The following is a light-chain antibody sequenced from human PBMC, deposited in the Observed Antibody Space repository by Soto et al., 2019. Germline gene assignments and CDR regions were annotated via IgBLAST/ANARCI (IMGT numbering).Light chain of an antibody. CDR2: DVS. CDR3: SSYTTSSTYV. J-gene: IGLJ1*01. CDR1: SSDVGGYHY. V-gene: IGLV2-14*01. Sequence: LTQPASVSGSPGKSITISCTGTSSDVGGYHYVSWYQQYPGKAPKVMIYDVSNRPSGVSNRFSGSKSGNTASLTISGLQAEDEADYYCSSYTTSSTYVFGTGTKVTVL.